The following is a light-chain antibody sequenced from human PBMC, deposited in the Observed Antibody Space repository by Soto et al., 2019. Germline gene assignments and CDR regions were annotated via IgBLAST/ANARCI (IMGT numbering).Light chain of an antibody. Sequence: QSVMTQPPAVSGAPGQRVSISCTGSTSNIGAPYDVHWYQHLPGAAPKLLIYGDNNRPSGVPDRFSGSKSGPSASLAIIRLQAEDEADYYCQSYDLSIHNYVFGPGTQVTVL. CDR2: GDN. V-gene: IGLV1-40*01. J-gene: IGLJ1*01. CDR1: TSNIGAPYD. CDR3: QSYDLSIHNYV.